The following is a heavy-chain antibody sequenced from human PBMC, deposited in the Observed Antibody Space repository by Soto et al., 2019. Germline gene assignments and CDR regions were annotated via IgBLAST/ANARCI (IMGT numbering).Heavy chain of an antibody. D-gene: IGHD3-9*01. CDR3: VKEMGPCCDWSYSFDS. CDR2: ISNNASDT. V-gene: IGHV3-64D*06. J-gene: IGHJ4*02. Sequence: GSLRLSCSGSGFTFSDYTIHWVRQAPGKRLEFVAAISNNASDTYFADSVRDRFTISRDNSKNTVFLLMSGLTEEDTAIYYCVKEMGPCCDWSYSFDSWGQGTVVTVSS. CDR1: GFTFSDYT.